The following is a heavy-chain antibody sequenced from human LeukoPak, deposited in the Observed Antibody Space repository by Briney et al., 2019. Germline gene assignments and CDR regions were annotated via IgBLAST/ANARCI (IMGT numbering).Heavy chain of an antibody. J-gene: IGHJ1*01. D-gene: IGHD6-13*01. CDR3: ARGYGIAAAGYRH. Sequence: SETLSLTCAVYGGSFSGYYWSWIRQPPGKGLEWIGEINHSGSTNYNPSLKSRVTISVDTSKNQFSLKLSSVTAADTAVYYCARGYGIAAAGYRHWGQGTLVTVSS. V-gene: IGHV4-34*01. CDR2: INHSGST. CDR1: GGSFSGYY.